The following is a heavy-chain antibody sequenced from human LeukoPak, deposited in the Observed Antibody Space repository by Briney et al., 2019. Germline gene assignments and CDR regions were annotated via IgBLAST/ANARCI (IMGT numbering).Heavy chain of an antibody. CDR3: ASTNSSGWLFDY. CDR1: GFTFSSYS. D-gene: IGHD6-19*01. J-gene: IGHJ4*02. CDR2: ISSSSSYI. V-gene: IGHV3-21*01. Sequence: RSLRLSCAASGFTFSSYSMNWVRQAPGKGLEWVSSISSSSSYIYYADSVKGRFTISRDNAKNSLYLQMNSLRAEDTAVYYCASTNSSGWLFDYWGQGTLVTVSS.